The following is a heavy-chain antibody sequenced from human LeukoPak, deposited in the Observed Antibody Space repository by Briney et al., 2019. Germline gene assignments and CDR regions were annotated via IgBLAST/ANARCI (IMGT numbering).Heavy chain of an antibody. J-gene: IGHJ4*02. CDR1: GFTFSSYG. D-gene: IGHD3-22*01. Sequence: GGSLRLSCAASGFTFSSYGMHWVRQAPGKGLEWVAVISYDGSNKYYADSVKGRFTISRDNSRNTLYLQMNSLRAEDTAVYYCAKGPSSCYDSSGYYSFDYWGQGTLVTVSS. CDR3: AKGPSSCYDSSGYYSFDY. CDR2: ISYDGSNK. V-gene: IGHV3-30*18.